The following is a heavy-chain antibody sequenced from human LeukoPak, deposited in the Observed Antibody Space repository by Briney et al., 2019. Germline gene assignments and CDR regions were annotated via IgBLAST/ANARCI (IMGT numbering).Heavy chain of an antibody. Sequence: GGSLRLSCAASGFTFSNAWMSWVRQAPGKGPEWVGRIKSKTDGGTTDYAAPVKGRFTISRDNSKNTLYLQMNSLRAEDTAVYYCARTAWSLWFGVHWGQGTLVTVSS. CDR2: IKSKTDGGTT. J-gene: IGHJ4*02. CDR3: ARTAWSLWFGVH. D-gene: IGHD3-10*01. CDR1: GFTFSNAW. V-gene: IGHV3-15*01.